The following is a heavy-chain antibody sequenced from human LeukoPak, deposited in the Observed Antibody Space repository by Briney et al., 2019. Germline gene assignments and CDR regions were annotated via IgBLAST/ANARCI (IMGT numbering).Heavy chain of an antibody. J-gene: IGHJ5*02. D-gene: IGHD2-2*01. CDR2: IYTSGST. CDR3: ARAPPIVVVPAATWGWFDP. Sequence: SETLSLTCTVSGGSISSYYWSWIRQPPGKGLEWIGYIYTSGSTNYNPSLKSRFTISVDTSKNQFSLKLSSVTAADTAVYYCARAPPIVVVPAATWGWFDPWGQGTLVTVSS. V-gene: IGHV4-4*09. CDR1: GGSISSYY.